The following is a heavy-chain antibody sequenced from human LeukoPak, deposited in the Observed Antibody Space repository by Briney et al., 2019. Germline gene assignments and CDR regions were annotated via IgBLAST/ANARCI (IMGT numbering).Heavy chain of an antibody. Sequence: GASVKVSCKASGYTFTGYYLHWVRQAPGQGLEWMGWINPDSGGTDYAQKFQGRVTTTRDTSISTAYMELSRLTSDDTAVYYCARDYYGSGNNWFDPWGQGTLVTVSS. J-gene: IGHJ5*02. CDR2: INPDSGGT. D-gene: IGHD3-10*01. CDR3: ARDYYGSGNNWFDP. CDR1: GYTFTGYY. V-gene: IGHV1-2*02.